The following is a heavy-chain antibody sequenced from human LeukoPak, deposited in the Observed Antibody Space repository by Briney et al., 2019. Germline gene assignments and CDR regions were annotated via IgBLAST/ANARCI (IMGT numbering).Heavy chain of an antibody. D-gene: IGHD6-13*01. Sequence: SETLSLTCTVSGGSISSSSYYWGWIRQPPGKGLEWIGSIYYSGSTYYNPSLKSRVTISVDTSKNQFSLKLSSVTAADTAVYYCAREDIAAAEYDYWGQGTLVTVSS. V-gene: IGHV4-39*07. CDR1: GGSISSSSYY. CDR3: AREDIAAAEYDY. CDR2: IYYSGST. J-gene: IGHJ4*02.